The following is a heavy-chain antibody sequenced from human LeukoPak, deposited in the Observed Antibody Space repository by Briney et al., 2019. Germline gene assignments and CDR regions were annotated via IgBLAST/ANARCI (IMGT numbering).Heavy chain of an antibody. V-gene: IGHV4-39*02. CDR1: GGSIRNSNYY. J-gene: IGHJ3*02. CDR2: IFYDGSS. CDR3: AGEDYFDSSGYASWRFDI. D-gene: IGHD3-22*01. Sequence: SETLSLTCTVSGGSIRNSNYYWGWIRQPPGKGLEWIGSIFYDGSSDYNPSLKSRVTISVDTSKNQFSLKLTSVTTADTAVYYCAGEDYFDSSGYASWRFDIWGQGTMVTVSS.